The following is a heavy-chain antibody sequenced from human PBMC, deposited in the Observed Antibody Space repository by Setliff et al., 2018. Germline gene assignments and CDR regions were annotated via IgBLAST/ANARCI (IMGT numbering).Heavy chain of an antibody. Sequence: SSDTLSLTCNVSGGSISSYSWSWIRQAPGKGLEWIGYLYYSGNTNYNPSLKSRVTISGDTSQNYFSLKLTSVTEADTAVYYCARGPPGYYYYMNVWGQGTTVTVSS. CDR2: LYYSGNT. V-gene: IGHV4-59*01. CDR3: ARGPPGYYYYMNV. J-gene: IGHJ6*03. CDR1: GGSISSYS.